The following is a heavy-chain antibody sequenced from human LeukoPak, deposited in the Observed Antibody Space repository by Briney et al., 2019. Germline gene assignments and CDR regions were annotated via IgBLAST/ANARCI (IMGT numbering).Heavy chain of an antibody. Sequence: GGSLRLSCAASGFTFSSYAMHWVRQAPGKGLEYVSAISSNGGSTYYANSVKGRFTISRDNSKNTLYLQMNSLGAEDTAVYYCARDRRQQFDYWGQGTLVTVSS. D-gene: IGHD6-13*01. CDR3: ARDRRQQFDY. CDR2: ISSNGGST. V-gene: IGHV3-64*01. J-gene: IGHJ4*02. CDR1: GFTFSSYA.